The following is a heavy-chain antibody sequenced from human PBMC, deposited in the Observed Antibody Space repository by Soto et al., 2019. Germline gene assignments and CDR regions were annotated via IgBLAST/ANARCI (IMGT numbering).Heavy chain of an antibody. CDR3: ARARYYYDSSGYYYGYGMDF. CDR1: GFTFSSYS. J-gene: IGHJ6*04. Sequence: EVQLVESGGGLVKPGGSLRLSCAASGFTFSSYSMNWVRQAPGKGLECVSSISSSSSYIYYADSVKGRFTISRDNATNYLYLQTNSLRCEDTSVDYCARARYYYDSSGYYYGYGMDFGGKGTTVTVSS. D-gene: IGHD3-22*01. V-gene: IGHV3-21*01. CDR2: ISSSSSYI.